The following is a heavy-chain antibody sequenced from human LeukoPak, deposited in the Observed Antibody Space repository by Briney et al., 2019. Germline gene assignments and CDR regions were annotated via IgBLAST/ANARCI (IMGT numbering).Heavy chain of an antibody. V-gene: IGHV3-7*01. D-gene: IGHD3-22*01. CDR2: IKQDGSEK. CDR3: ARSITMIVVDPLFYMDV. J-gene: IGHJ6*03. CDR1: GFTFSSYW. Sequence: GGSLRLSCAASGFTFSSYWMTWVRQAPGKGLEWVANIKQDGSEKCYVDSVKGRFTISRDNAKNSLYLQMNSLRAEDTAVYYCARSITMIVVDPLFYMDVWGKGTTVTVSS.